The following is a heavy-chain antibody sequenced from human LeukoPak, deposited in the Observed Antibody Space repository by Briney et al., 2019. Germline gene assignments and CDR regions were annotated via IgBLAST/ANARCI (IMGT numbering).Heavy chain of an antibody. J-gene: IGHJ3*02. CDR1: GGSISSGGYS. Sequence: SQTLSLTCAVSGGSISSGGYSWSWIRQPPGKGLEWIGYIYHSGSTYYNPSLKSRVTISVDRSKNQFSLKLSSVTAADTAVYYCARDRYYDSSDRSFRAFDIWGQGTMVTVSS. CDR2: IYHSGST. D-gene: IGHD3-22*01. CDR3: ARDRYYDSSDRSFRAFDI. V-gene: IGHV4-30-2*01.